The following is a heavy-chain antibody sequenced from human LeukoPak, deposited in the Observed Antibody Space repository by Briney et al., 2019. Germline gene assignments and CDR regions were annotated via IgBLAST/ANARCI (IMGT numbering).Heavy chain of an antibody. J-gene: IGHJ5*02. CDR1: GYIFTDYY. CDR2: INPNSGGT. Sequence: ASVKVSCKASGYIFTDYYMHWVRQAPGQELGWMGRINPNSGGTNYAQKFQGRVTMTRDTSISTAYTELSSLRSDDTAVYYCARRALGSSFWNWFDPWGQGTLVTVSS. V-gene: IGHV1/OR15-1*01. D-gene: IGHD6-6*01. CDR3: ARRALGSSFWNWFDP.